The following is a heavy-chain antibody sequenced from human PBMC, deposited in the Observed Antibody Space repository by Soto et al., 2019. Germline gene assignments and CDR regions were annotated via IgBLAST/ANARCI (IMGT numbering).Heavy chain of an antibody. CDR2: IYYSGST. D-gene: IGHD5-18*01. CDR3: AGGYSYGYDVSPFDY. J-gene: IGHJ4*02. CDR1: GGSISSSSYY. Sequence: PSETLSLTCTVSGGSISSSSYYWGWIRQPPGKGLEWIGSIYYSGSTYYNPSLKSRVTISVDTSKNQFSLKLSSVTAADTAVYYCAGGYSYGYDVSPFDYCGQGTLVTVSS. V-gene: IGHV4-39*01.